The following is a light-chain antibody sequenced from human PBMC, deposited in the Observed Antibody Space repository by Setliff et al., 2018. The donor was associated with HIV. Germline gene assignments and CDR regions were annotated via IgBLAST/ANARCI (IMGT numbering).Light chain of an antibody. CDR2: DVT. CDR3: CSYTSSLTYV. CDR1: SSDVGSYNF. Sequence: QSALTQPASVSGSPGQSITLSCTGTSSDVGSYNFVSWYQQHPGRAPKLMLYDVTKRPSGVSDRFSGSKSGNTASLTISWLQTEDEADYYCCSYTSSLTYVFGTGTKVTV. V-gene: IGLV2-14*03. J-gene: IGLJ1*01.